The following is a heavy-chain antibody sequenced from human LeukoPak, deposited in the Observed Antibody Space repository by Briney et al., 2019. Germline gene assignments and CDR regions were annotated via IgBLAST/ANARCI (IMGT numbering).Heavy chain of an antibody. J-gene: IGHJ6*02. CDR1: YS. V-gene: IGHV3-21*01. CDR2: ISSSSSYI. D-gene: IGHD6-13*01. CDR3: ARDLVDSSWYGGYYYYGMDV. Sequence: YSMNWVRQAPGKGLEWVSSISSSSSYIYYADSVKGRFTISRDNAKNPLDLQMNNLRAEDTAGYFFARDLVDSSWYGGYYYYGMDVWGQRTTVTVSS.